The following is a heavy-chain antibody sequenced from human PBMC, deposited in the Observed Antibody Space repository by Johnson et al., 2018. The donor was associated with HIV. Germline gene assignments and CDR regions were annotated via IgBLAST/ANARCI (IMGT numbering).Heavy chain of an antibody. J-gene: IGHJ3*02. CDR3: ARGRIAARPHAFDI. V-gene: IGHV3-20*04. D-gene: IGHD6-6*01. CDR2: INWNGGRT. Sequence: VQLVESGGRVVRPGGSLRLSCAASGFTFDDYGMSWVRQAPGKGLEWVSGINWNGGRTGYADSVKGRFTISRDNAKNSLYLQMNSLRAEDTALYYCARGRIAARPHAFDIWGQGTMVTVSS. CDR1: GFTFDDYG.